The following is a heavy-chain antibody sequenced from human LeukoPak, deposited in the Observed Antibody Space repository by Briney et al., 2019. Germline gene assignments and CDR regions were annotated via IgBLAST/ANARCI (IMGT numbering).Heavy chain of an antibody. D-gene: IGHD3-10*01. Sequence: GGSLRLSCAASGFTFSSYGMIWVRQAPGKGLEWVSAISGSGGSTYYADSVKGRFTISRDNSKNTLYLQMNSLRAEDTAVYYCAKDLGGSGSLYWGQGTLVTVSS. CDR2: ISGSGGST. CDR3: AKDLGGSGSLY. V-gene: IGHV3-23*01. J-gene: IGHJ4*02. CDR1: GFTFSSYG.